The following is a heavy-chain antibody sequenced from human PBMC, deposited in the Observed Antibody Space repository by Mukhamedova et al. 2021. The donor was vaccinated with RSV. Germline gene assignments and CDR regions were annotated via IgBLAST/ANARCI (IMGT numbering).Heavy chain of an antibody. V-gene: IGHV1-46*01. J-gene: IGHJ6*02. Sequence: VRQAPGQGPEWMGVINGRGGTTTYAQKFEDRVTLTRDPATATFNMDLRSLRSDDTAVYYCVRDPRGPGRAVGWGADRGMDVWGQG. CDR3: VRDPRGPGRAVGWGADRGMDV. D-gene: IGHD3-16*01. CDR2: INGRGGTT.